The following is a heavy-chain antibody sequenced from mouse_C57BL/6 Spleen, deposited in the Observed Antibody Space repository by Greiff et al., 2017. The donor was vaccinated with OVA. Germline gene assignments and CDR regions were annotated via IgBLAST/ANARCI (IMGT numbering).Heavy chain of an antibody. D-gene: IGHD1-2*01. CDR3: AREGLRLFAY. J-gene: IGHJ3*01. CDR2: IYPGDGDT. CDR1: GYAFSSYW. V-gene: IGHV1-80*01. Sequence: VKLMESGAELVKPGASVKISCKASGYAFSSYWMNWVKQRPGKGLEWIGQIYPGDGDTNYNGKFKGKATLTADKSSSTAYMQLSSLTSEDSAVYFCAREGLRLFAYWGQGTLVTVSA.